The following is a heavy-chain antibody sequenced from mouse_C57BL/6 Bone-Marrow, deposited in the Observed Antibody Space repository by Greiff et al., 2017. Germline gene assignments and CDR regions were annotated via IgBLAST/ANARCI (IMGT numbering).Heavy chain of an antibody. CDR3: AIYYYGSTFAY. Sequence: QVQLKESGAELVRPGASVKLSCKASGYTFTDYYINWVKQRPGQGLAWIARIYPGSGNTYYNEKFKGKATLTAEKSSSTAYMQLSSLTSEDSAVYFCAIYYYGSTFAYWDQGTLVTVSA. D-gene: IGHD1-1*01. CDR2: IYPGSGNT. CDR1: GYTFTDYY. V-gene: IGHV1-76*01. J-gene: IGHJ3*01.